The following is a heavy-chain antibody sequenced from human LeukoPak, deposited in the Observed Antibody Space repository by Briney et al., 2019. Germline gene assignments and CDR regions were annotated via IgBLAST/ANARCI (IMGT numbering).Heavy chain of an antibody. CDR2: IHDTEKS. D-gene: IGHD3-3*01. CDR3: VRGGGGSLWNGYYRLFDF. J-gene: IGHJ5*01. V-gene: IGHV4-59*01. Sequence: SETLSLTCTVSGASIRSFYWSWIRLSPGRGLEWIGSIHDTEKSNYNPSLNSRVTISLAATKDQISLELNSVTAADTAVYYCVRGGGGSLWNGYYRLFDFWGQGTLVTVSS. CDR1: GASIRSFY.